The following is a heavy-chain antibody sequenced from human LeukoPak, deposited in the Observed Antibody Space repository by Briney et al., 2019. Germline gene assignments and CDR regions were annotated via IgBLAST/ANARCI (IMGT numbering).Heavy chain of an antibody. CDR1: GGSISSGGYS. V-gene: IGHV4-30-2*01. D-gene: IGHD3-16*01. J-gene: IGHJ4*02. Sequence: SQALSLTCAVSGGSISSGGYSWSWIRQPPGKGLEWIGYIYHSGSTYYNPSLKSRVTISVDRSKNQFSLQLTSVTAADTAVYYCASLMLIAVGSDYWGQGNLVTVSS. CDR3: ASLMLIAVGSDY. CDR2: IYHSGST.